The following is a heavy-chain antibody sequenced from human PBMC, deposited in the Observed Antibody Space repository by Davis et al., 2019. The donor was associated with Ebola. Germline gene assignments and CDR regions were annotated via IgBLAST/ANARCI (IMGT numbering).Heavy chain of an antibody. V-gene: IGHV3-9*01. CDR1: GFTFDDYA. D-gene: IGHD4-23*01. CDR2: ISWNSGSI. Sequence: PGGSLRLSCAASGFTFDDYAMHWVRHAPGKGLEWVSGISWNSGSIGYADSVKGRFTISRDNAKNSLYLQMNSLRAEDTALYYCAKDIGSTVVGDYYYYGMDVWGQGTTVTVSS. CDR3: AKDIGSTVVGDYYYYGMDV. J-gene: IGHJ6*02.